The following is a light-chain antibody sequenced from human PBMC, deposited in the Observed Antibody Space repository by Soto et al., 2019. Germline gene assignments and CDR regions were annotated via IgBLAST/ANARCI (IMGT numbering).Light chain of an antibody. V-gene: IGKV1-5*03. J-gene: IGKJ1*01. Sequence: DIQMTQYPSSLSASVGDRVAITCRASQSISSYLNWYQQKPGKAPNLLIYTASTLKSGVPSRFSGSGSGTEFTLTISSLHPDDFATYYCQQYNVYSRTFGQGTKVDIK. CDR1: QSISSY. CDR2: TAS. CDR3: QQYNVYSRT.